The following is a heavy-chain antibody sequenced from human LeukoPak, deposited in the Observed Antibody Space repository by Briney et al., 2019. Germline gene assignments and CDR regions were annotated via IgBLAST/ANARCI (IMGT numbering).Heavy chain of an antibody. J-gene: IGHJ4*02. CDR1: GFTFSSYW. V-gene: IGHV3-74*01. D-gene: IGHD1-26*01. Sequence: PGGSLRLSCAASGFTFSSYWMHWVRQAPGKGLVWVSRINSDGSSTSYADSVKGRFTISRDTAKNTLYLQMNSLRAEDTAVYYCARGSEWELLDYWGQGTLVTVSS. CDR2: INSDGSST. CDR3: ARGSEWELLDY.